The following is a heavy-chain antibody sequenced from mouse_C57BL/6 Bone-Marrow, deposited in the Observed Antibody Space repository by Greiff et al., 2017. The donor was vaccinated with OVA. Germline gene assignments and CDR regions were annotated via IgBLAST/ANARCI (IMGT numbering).Heavy chain of an antibody. V-gene: IGHV14-4*01. CDR1: GFNIKDDY. CDR3: TTGDTDWYFDV. CDR2: IDPENGDT. D-gene: IGHD1-1*01. J-gene: IGHJ1*03. Sequence: EVKVVESGAELVRPGASVKLSCTASGFNIKDDYMHWVKQRPEQGLEWIGWIDPENGDTEYASKFPGKAPITADTASNTAYLQLSSLRSEDTAVYYCTTGDTDWYFDVWGTGTTVTVSS.